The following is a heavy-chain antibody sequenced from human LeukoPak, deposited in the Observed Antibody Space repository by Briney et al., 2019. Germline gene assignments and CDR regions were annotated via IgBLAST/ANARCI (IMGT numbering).Heavy chain of an antibody. V-gene: IGHV4-39*01. CDR2: TYYRGNT. Sequence: PSETLSLTCTVSGASISSSTYYWGWIRQSPGKGLEWIESTYYRGNTFYNPSLKSRVAISVDSSKRQFSLNLTSVTAADTAVYYCARRGVAVTGNAAAESWGQGTLVTVSS. D-gene: IGHD6-19*01. CDR3: ARRGVAVTGNAAAES. CDR1: GASISSSTYY. J-gene: IGHJ5*02.